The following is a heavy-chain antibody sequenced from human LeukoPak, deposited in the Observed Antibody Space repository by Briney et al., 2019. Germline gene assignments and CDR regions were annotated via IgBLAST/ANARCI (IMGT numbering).Heavy chain of an antibody. Sequence: PSQTLSLTCAVSGDSISSGGYSWSWIRQHPGKGLEWIGYIYYSGSTYYNPSLKSRVTISVDTSKNQFSLKLSSVTAADTAVYYCARVSAAAGTGDGILQFDYWGQGTLVTVSS. V-gene: IGHV4-31*11. D-gene: IGHD6-13*01. J-gene: IGHJ4*02. CDR3: ARVSAAAGTGDGILQFDY. CDR2: IYYSGST. CDR1: GDSISSGGYS.